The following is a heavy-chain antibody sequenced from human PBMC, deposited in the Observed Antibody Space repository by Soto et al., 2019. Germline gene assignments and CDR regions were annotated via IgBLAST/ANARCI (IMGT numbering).Heavy chain of an antibody. J-gene: IGHJ3*02. CDR1: GYTFTSYG. CDR2: ISAYNGNT. D-gene: IGHD3-16*02. V-gene: IGHV1-18*01. CDR3: ARVLIGRAGYDAFDI. Sequence: GASVKVSCKASGYTFTSYGISWVRQAPGQGLEWMGWISAYNGNTNSAQKLQGRVTMTTDTSTSTAYMELRSLRSDDTAVYYCARVLIGRAGYDAFDIWGQGTMVTVSS.